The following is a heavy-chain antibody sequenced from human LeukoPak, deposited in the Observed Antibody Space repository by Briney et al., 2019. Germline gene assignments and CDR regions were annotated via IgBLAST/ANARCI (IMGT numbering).Heavy chain of an antibody. J-gene: IGHJ6*02. CDR2: ISYDGSNK. CDR1: GFTFGSYG. D-gene: IGHD1-26*01. Sequence: PGGSLRLSCTASGFTFGSYGMHWVRQAPGKGLEWVAVISYDGSNKDYADSVKGRFTISRDDSKNTLYLQMNSLRVEDTAVYYCAKEGDYYGMDVWGQGTTVTVSS. V-gene: IGHV3-30*18. CDR3: AKEGDYYGMDV.